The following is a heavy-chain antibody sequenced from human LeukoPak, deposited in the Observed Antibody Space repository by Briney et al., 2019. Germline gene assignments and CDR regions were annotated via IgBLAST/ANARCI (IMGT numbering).Heavy chain of an antibody. J-gene: IGHJ4*02. V-gene: IGHV4-34*01. Sequence: SETLSLTCAVYGGSFSCYYWSWIRQPPGKGLEWIGEINHSGSTNYNPSLKSRDTISVDTSKNQFSLKLSSVTAADTAVYYCARVYYGSGSSSDYWGQGTLVTVSS. D-gene: IGHD3-10*01. CDR3: ARVYYGSGSSSDY. CDR2: INHSGST. CDR1: GGSFSCYY.